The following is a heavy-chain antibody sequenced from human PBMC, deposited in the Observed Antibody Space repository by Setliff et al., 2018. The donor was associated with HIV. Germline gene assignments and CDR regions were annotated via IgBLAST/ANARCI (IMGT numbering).Heavy chain of an antibody. V-gene: IGHV4-39*01. Sequence: SETLSLTCTVSGGSISSSSYYWGWIRQPPGKGLEWIGNIYYTGNTYYNPSLKSRVTISVDTSKNQFSLKLSSVTAADTAVYYCARHYYGSGSYYNPPPYYYYYMDVWGKGTTVTVAS. CDR2: IYYTGNT. D-gene: IGHD3-10*01. CDR3: ARHYYGSGSYYNPPPYYYYYMDV. CDR1: GGSISSSSYY. J-gene: IGHJ6*03.